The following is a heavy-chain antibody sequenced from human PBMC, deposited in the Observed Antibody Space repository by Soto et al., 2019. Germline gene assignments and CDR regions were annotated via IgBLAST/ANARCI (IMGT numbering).Heavy chain of an antibody. CDR1: GYNFTNYG. CDR2: ISGYNGNT. V-gene: IGHV1-18*04. D-gene: IGHD2-2*02. Sequence: QVQLVQSEGEMKKPGASVTVSCKASGYNFTNYGISWVRQAPGQGLQWMGWISGYNGNTHDAHKFQGRVTLTTDTSTATAYRELRSLRSDATAVYYCARDIVVGTPAIPLPFYPYAGMDVWGQGTTVTVSS. J-gene: IGHJ6*02. CDR3: ARDIVVGTPAIPLPFYPYAGMDV.